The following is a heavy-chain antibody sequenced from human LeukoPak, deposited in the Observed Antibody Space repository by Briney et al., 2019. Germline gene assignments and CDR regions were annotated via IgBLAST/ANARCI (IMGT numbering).Heavy chain of an antibody. V-gene: IGHV3-74*01. CDR2: INSDGSST. D-gene: IGHD3-9*01. CDR1: GFTFSSYW. Sequence: GGSLRLSCAAPGFTFSSYWMHWVRQAPGKGLVWVSRINSDGSSTSYADSVKGRFTISRDNSKNTLYLQMNSLRAEDTAVYYCARDGVLRYFDWSHSAEYFQHWGQGTLVTVSS. J-gene: IGHJ1*01. CDR3: ARDGVLRYFDWSHSAEYFQH.